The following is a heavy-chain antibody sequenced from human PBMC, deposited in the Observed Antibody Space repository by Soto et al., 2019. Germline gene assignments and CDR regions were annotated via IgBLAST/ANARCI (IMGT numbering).Heavy chain of an antibody. D-gene: IGHD2-8*01. CDR2: INPKSGGT. J-gene: IGHJ6*02. V-gene: IGHV1-2*04. CDR3: ARGDSTDCSNGVCSFFYNHDMDV. CDR1: GYSFTDYH. Sequence: VASVKVSCKASGYSFTDYHIHWVRQAPGQGLEWLGRINPKSGGTSTAQKFQGWVTMTTDTSISTASMGLTRLTSDDTAIYYCARGDSTDCSNGVCSFFYNHDMDVWGQGTTVTVSS.